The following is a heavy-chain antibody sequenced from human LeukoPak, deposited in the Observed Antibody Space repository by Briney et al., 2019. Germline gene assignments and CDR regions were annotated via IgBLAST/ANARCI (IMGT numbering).Heavy chain of an antibody. CDR3: ASPDYGDYANGMDV. V-gene: IGHV3-48*04. J-gene: IGHJ6*02. D-gene: IGHD4-17*01. CDR2: ISSSSSTI. Sequence: GGSLRLSCAASGFTFSSYSMNWVRQAPGKGLKWVSYISSSSSTIYYADSVKGRFTISRDNAKNSLYLQMNSLRAEDTAVYYCASPDYGDYANGMDVWGQGTTVTVSS. CDR1: GFTFSSYS.